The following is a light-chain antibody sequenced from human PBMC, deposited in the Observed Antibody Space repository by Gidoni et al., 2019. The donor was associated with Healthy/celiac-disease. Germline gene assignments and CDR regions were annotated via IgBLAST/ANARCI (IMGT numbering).Light chain of an antibody. Sequence: QSALTQPASVSGSPGPSITISCTGTSSDVGGYNYVSWYQQHPGKAPKLIIYDVSNRPSGVSNRFSGSKSGNTASLTISGLQAEDEADYYCSSYTSSSTRVFGGGTQLTVL. CDR1: SSDVGGYNY. V-gene: IGLV2-14*03. CDR3: SSYTSSSTRV. J-gene: IGLJ3*02. CDR2: DVS.